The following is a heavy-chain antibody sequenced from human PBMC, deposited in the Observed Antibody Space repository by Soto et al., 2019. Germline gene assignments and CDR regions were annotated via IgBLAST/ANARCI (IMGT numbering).Heavy chain of an antibody. Sequence: PSETLSLTCTVSGGSISSYYWSWIRQPPGKGLEWIGYIYYSGSTNYNPSLKSRVTISVDTSKNQFSLKLSSVTAADAAVYYCARVDYYYDSSGYYYGWFDPWGQGTLVTV. D-gene: IGHD3-22*01. CDR2: IYYSGST. V-gene: IGHV4-59*08. CDR3: ARVDYYYDSSGYYYGWFDP. CDR1: GGSISSYY. J-gene: IGHJ5*02.